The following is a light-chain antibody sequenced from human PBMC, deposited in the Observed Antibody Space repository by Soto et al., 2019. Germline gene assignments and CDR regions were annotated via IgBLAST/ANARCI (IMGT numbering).Light chain of an antibody. J-gene: IGLJ1*01. CDR3: SSYTSSTILYV. CDR2: DVT. Sequence: QSVLTQPASVSGSPGQSITISCTGTSSDVGGYNYVSWYQQHPGKAPKLMLYDVTYRPLGVSNRFSGSKSGNTASLTISGLQAEDEADYYCSSYTSSTILYVFGTGTKLTVL. V-gene: IGLV2-14*03. CDR1: SSDVGGYNY.